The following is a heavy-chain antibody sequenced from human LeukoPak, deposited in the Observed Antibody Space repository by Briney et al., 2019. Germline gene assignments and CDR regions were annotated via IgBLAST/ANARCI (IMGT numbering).Heavy chain of an antibody. CDR3: AKDQRYYDFWSGYLGGNYYGMDV. Sequence: GGSLRLSCAASGFTFSSYAMSWVRQAPGKGLEWVSAISGSGGSTYYADSVKGRFTISRDNSKNTLYLQMNSLRAEDTAVYYCAKDQRYYDFWSGYLGGNYYGMDVWGQGTTVTVSS. V-gene: IGHV3-23*01. J-gene: IGHJ6*02. CDR2: ISGSGGST. D-gene: IGHD3-3*01. CDR1: GFTFSSYA.